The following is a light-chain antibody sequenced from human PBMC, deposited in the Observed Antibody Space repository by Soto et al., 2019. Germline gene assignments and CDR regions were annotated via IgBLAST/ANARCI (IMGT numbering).Light chain of an antibody. J-gene: IGKJ5*01. CDR3: QQYGSSIT. CDR2: GAS. Sequence: EIVLTQSPGTLSLSPGDRATLSCRASQSVSSSYLAWYQQTPGQAPRLLIYGASSRATGIPDMFSGSGSGTDFTLTISRLEPEDFAVYYCQQYGSSITFGQGTRLEIK. CDR1: QSVSSSY. V-gene: IGKV3-20*01.